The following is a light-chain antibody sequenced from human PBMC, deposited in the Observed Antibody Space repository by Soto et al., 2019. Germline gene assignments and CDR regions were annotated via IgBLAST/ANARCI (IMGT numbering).Light chain of an antibody. Sequence: DIQMTQSPSSLSASVGDRVTITCRTSQNISSYLNWYQQKPGKAPKVLIYAASSLHSGVPSRFSGSGSGTDFTLTISSLQPEDFATYYCQQSYTIFFTFGAGTKVDIK. CDR3: QQSYTIFFT. CDR2: AAS. CDR1: QNISSY. V-gene: IGKV1-39*01. J-gene: IGKJ3*01.